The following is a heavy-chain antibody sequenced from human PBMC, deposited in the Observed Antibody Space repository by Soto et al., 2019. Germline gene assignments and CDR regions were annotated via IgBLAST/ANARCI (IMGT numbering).Heavy chain of an antibody. Sequence: GGSLRLSCAASGFTVSSYAMSWVRQAPGKGLEWVSALSGSGDSTYYADSVKGRFTISRDNSKNTLYLQMNSLRPEDTAVYHCAKGGYEYDRRAPDASGIWGPGTMVTVSS. CDR3: AKGGYEYDRRAPDASGI. CDR2: LSGSGDST. V-gene: IGHV3-23*01. CDR1: GFTVSSYA. D-gene: IGHD3-22*01. J-gene: IGHJ3*02.